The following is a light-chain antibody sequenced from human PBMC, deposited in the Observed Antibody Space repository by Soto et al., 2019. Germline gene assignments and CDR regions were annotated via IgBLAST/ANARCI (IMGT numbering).Light chain of an antibody. V-gene: IGKV3-11*01. CDR1: QSVSNY. CDR3: QLRSKFLWT. Sequence: EIVLTQSPATLSLSPGERATLSCRASQSVSNYLAWYQQKPGQAPSLLMYDTSNRAPGIPARFSGSGSGTDFTLTINRLEPEDFAVYFCQLRSKFLWTFGQGTKVEI. CDR2: DTS. J-gene: IGKJ1*01.